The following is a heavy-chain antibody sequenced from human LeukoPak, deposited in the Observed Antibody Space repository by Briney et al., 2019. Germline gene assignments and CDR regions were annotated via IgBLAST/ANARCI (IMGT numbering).Heavy chain of an antibody. V-gene: IGHV3-21*01. J-gene: IGHJ4*02. D-gene: IGHD3-22*01. CDR3: AKTHYYDSSGVPGDY. CDR2: ISSSSSYI. Sequence: GGSLRLSCAASGFTFSSYSMNWVRQAPGKGLEWVSSISSSSSYIYYADSVKGRFTISRDNAKNSLYLQMNSLRAEDTAVYYCAKTHYYDSSGVPGDYWGQGTPVTVSS. CDR1: GFTFSSYS.